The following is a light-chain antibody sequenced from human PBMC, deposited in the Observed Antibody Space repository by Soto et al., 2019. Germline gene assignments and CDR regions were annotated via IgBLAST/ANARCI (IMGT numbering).Light chain of an antibody. CDR1: SSNIETNT. CDR3: AAWDDSLNGYV. Sequence: SVLTQPPSASGTPGQRVTVSCSGSSSNIETNTVNWYQQLPGTAPKLLIYSNNQRPPGVPDRFSGSKSGTSASLAISGLQSEDEADYYCAAWDDSLNGYVFGTGTKVTV. V-gene: IGLV1-44*01. J-gene: IGLJ1*01. CDR2: SNN.